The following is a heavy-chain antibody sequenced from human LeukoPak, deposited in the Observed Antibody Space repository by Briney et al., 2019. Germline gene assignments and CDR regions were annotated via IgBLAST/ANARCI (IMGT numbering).Heavy chain of an antibody. Sequence: ASVKVSCKASGYTVTSYGISWVRQAPGQGLEWMGWISAYNGNTNYAQKLQGRVTMTTDTSTSTAYMELRSLRSDDTAVYYCARDLLSYYDSSGYWDYWGQGTLVTVSS. CDR3: ARDLLSYYDSSGYWDY. D-gene: IGHD3-22*01. V-gene: IGHV1-18*01. J-gene: IGHJ4*02. CDR1: GYTVTSYG. CDR2: ISAYNGNT.